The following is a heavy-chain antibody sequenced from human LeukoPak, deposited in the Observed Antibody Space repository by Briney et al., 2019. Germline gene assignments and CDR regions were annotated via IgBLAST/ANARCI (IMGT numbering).Heavy chain of an antibody. CDR1: GFTFSNFG. CDR3: ARLGMVRGVIDYMDV. D-gene: IGHD3-10*01. Sequence: PGRSLRPSCAASGFTFSNFGMHWVRQASGKGLEWVAVISYDGKNEYYTDSVKGRFTISRDNAKNSLYLQMNSLRAEDTAVYYCARLGMVRGVIDYMDVWGKGTTVTVSS. J-gene: IGHJ6*03. CDR2: ISYDGKNE. V-gene: IGHV3-30*03.